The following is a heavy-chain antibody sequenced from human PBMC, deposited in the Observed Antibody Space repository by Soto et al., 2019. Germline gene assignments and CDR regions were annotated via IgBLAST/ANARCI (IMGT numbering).Heavy chain of an antibody. J-gene: IGHJ6*02. D-gene: IGHD3-10*01. Sequence: EVQLVESGGGLVQPWGSLRLSCAASGFTFSSYSMNWVRQAPGKGLEWVSYISSSSSTIYYADSVKGRFTISRDNAKNSLYLQMNSLRDEDTAVYYCARGSITMVRGVIIRGGRTYYYYGMDVWGQGTTVTVSS. V-gene: IGHV3-48*02. CDR2: ISSSSSTI. CDR1: GFTFSSYS. CDR3: ARGSITMVRGVIIRGGRTYYYYGMDV.